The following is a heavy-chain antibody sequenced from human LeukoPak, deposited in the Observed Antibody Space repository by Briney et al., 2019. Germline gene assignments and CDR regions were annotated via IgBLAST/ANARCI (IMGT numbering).Heavy chain of an antibody. V-gene: IGHV3-30-3*01. D-gene: IGHD1-26*01. CDR3: ARGSGSRFDY. CDR1: GFTFSSYA. CDR2: ISYDGSNK. Sequence: GGSLRLSCAASGFTFSSYAMHWVRQAPGKGLEWMAVISYDGSNKYYADSVKGRFTISRDNSKNTLYLQMNSLRAEDTAVYYCARGSGSRFDYWGQGTLVTVSS. J-gene: IGHJ4*02.